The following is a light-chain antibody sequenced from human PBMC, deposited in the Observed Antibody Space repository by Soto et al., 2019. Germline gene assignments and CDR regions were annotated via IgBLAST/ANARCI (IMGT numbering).Light chain of an antibody. CDR1: QNVLSNY. J-gene: IGKJ1*01. V-gene: IGKV3-20*01. Sequence: EIVLTQSPGTLSLSPGERGTLSCWASQNVLSNYLAWYQQKPGQAPRPLIYGASTRATGIPDRFGGSGSGTDFTLTISRLEPEDFAVYYCQQYGSSPETFGQGTKVDIK. CDR3: QQYGSSPET. CDR2: GAS.